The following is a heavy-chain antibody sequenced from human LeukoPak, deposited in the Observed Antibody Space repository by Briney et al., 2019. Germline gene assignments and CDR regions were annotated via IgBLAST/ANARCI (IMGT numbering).Heavy chain of an antibody. CDR2: IYYSGST. J-gene: IGHJ6*03. CDR1: GGSISSHY. CDR3: ARDGFLEWLMSSSTTGYMDV. D-gene: IGHD3-3*01. Sequence: SETLSLTCTVSGGSISSHYWSWIRQPPGQGLELIGYIYYSGSTNYNPSLKSRVTISVDTSKNQYSLKLSSVTAADTAVYYCARDGFLEWLMSSSTTGYMDVWGKGTTVTVSS. V-gene: IGHV4-59*11.